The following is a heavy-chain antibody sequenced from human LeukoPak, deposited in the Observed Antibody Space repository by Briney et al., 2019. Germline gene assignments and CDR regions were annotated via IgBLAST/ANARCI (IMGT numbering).Heavy chain of an antibody. CDR3: ARDLGNVGWLIDY. V-gene: IGHV4-4*07. CDR2: IHNSGNP. D-gene: IGHD6-19*01. J-gene: IGHJ4*02. Sequence: SETLSLTCSVSGASITAYCWSWIRQSAGKGLEWIGRIHNSGNPHYNPSLKGRVTMSLDTSKNQFSLKRTSVTAADTAVYYCARDLGNVGWLIDYWGQGTRVTVSS. CDR1: GASITAYC.